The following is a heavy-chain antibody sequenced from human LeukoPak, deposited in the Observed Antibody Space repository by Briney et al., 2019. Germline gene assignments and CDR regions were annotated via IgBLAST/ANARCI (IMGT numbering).Heavy chain of an antibody. D-gene: IGHD3-3*01. CDR3: ATIVLGSGYYYYYMDV. CDR2: IIPIFGTA. J-gene: IGHJ6*03. CDR1: GGTFSSYA. Sequence: ASVKVSCKASGGTFSSYAISWVRQAPGQGLEWMGGIIPIFGTANYAQKFQGRVTITADESTSTAYMELSSLRSEDTAVYYCATIVLGSGYYYYYMDVWGKGTTVTVSS. V-gene: IGHV1-69*13.